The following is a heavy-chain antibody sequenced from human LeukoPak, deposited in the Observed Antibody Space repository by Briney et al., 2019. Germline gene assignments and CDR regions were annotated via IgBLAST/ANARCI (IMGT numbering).Heavy chain of an antibody. J-gene: IGHJ3*01. CDR3: VRGGQGDGYSADEAFDF. CDR1: GGSISSSNYY. V-gene: IGHV4-39*02. Sequence: SETLSLTCTVSGGSISSSNYYWGWIRQPPGKRLEWIGSIYYSGTTYYSSSLKSRVIISVDTSKNQFSLKLSSVTAEDTAVYYCVRGGQGDGYSADEAFDFWGQGTVVTVSS. D-gene: IGHD5-24*01. CDR2: IYYSGTT.